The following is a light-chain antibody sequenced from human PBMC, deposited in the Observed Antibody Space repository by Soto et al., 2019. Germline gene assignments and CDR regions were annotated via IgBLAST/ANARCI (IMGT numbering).Light chain of an antibody. Sequence: ELVMTQSPVTLSVSPGEGATLSCRASQSVTSNYLAWYQQKPGQAPRLLIYGVSSRATGIPDRFSGSGSGTDFTLTISRLEPEDVGVYYCQQYCKWPLTFGGGTKVEIK. CDR3: QQYCKWPLT. J-gene: IGKJ4*01. V-gene: IGKV3-20*01. CDR1: QSVTSNY. CDR2: GVS.